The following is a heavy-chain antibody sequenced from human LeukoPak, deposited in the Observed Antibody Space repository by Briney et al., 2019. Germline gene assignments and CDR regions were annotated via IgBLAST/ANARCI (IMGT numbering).Heavy chain of an antibody. CDR3: STARAYDSRSFDY. V-gene: IGHV5-10-1*01. J-gene: IGHJ4*02. CDR2: IDPSDSYT. CDR1: GYSFTSYW. D-gene: IGHD5-12*01. Sequence: GESLQIFCKGSGYSFTSYWISWVRQMPAEGLEWRGRIDPSDSYTNYSPSFQGHVTISADKSINTAYLQWASLKASDTAMYYCSTARAYDSRSFDYWGQGTLVTVSS.